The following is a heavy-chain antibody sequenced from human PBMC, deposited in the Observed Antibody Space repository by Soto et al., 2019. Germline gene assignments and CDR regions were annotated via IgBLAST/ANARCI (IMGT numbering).Heavy chain of an antibody. CDR3: ARGSFGHLTGYPN. CDR1: GYTFTSYA. Sequence: ASVKASCKASGYTFTSYAMHWVRQAPGQRLEWMGWINAGNGNTKYSQKFQGRVTITRDTSASTAYMELSSLRSEDTAVYYCARGSFGHLTGYPNWGQGTLVTVSS. J-gene: IGHJ4*02. V-gene: IGHV1-3*01. D-gene: IGHD3-9*01. CDR2: INAGNGNT.